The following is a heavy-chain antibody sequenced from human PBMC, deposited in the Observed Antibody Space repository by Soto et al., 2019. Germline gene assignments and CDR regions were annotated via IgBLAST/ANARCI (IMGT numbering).Heavy chain of an antibody. CDR2: IGPESGAT. CDR1: GYTFTGHY. D-gene: IGHD1-26*01. J-gene: IGHJ4*02. V-gene: IGHV1-2*02. Sequence: ASVKVSCKASGYTFTGHYIHWVRQAPEPGPEWMGEIGPESGATRYAQKFQGRVTMTRDTSITTVYMELKNLSPDDTAVYYCVRGRSGQIVVFYWGQGTPVTVSS. CDR3: VRGRSGQIVVFY.